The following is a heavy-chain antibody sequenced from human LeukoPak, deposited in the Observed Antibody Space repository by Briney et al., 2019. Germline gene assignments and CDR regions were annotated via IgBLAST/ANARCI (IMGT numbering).Heavy chain of an antibody. CDR2: IIPILGIA. J-gene: IGHJ4*02. CDR3: AIDTTGEY. V-gene: IGHV1-69*04. D-gene: IGHD4-11*01. CDR1: GGTFSSYA. Sequence: AVTVSCKASGGTFSSYAISWVRQAPGQGLEWMGRIIPILGIANYTQKFQGRVTITADKSTSTAYMELSSLRSEDTAVYYCAIDTTGEYWGQGTLVTVSS.